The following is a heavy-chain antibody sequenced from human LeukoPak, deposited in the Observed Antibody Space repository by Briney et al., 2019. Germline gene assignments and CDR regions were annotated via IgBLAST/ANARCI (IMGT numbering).Heavy chain of an antibody. V-gene: IGHV3-23*01. CDR2: IRGTGGRT. CDR3: AKARYCSGGTCSNFDF. J-gene: IGHJ4*02. CDR1: GFTFNRYD. D-gene: IGHD2-15*01. Sequence: PGGSLRLSCAASGFTFNRYDMTWVRQAPGKGLEWVSSIRGTGGRTYYADSVKGRFTISRDSSKNTLYLQMNSLKAEDTAVYYCAKARYCSGGTCSNFDFWGQGTLVTVSS.